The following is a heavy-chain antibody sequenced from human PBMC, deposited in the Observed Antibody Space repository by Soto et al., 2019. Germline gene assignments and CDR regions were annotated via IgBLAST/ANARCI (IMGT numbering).Heavy chain of an antibody. V-gene: IGHV3-74*01. D-gene: IGHD3-9*01. Sequence: EVQLVESGGDLVQRGGSLRLSCAASGFPLSSYWMHWVRHTPGKGMDWVARISGDGVTTYYADSVTGRFTVSRDNAKNTLSLQISGLRAEDTAVYYCAREYYVLLTGYYTDYWGQRTLVSVSS. CDR1: GFPLSSYW. CDR2: ISGDGVTT. J-gene: IGHJ4*02. CDR3: AREYYVLLTGYYTDY.